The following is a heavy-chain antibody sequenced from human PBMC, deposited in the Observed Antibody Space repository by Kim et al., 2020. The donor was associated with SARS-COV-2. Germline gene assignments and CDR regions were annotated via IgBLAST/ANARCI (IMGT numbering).Heavy chain of an antibody. CDR3: ARDMTTVTTDYYYYGMDV. CDR2: ISAYNGNT. J-gene: IGHJ6*02. CDR1: GYTFTSYG. D-gene: IGHD4-17*01. V-gene: IGHV1-18*01. Sequence: DSVKVSCKASGYTFTSYGISWVRQAPGQGLEWMGWISAYNGNTKYAEELQGRVTMTTDRSTSTAYMELRRLRSDDTTVYYCARDMTTVTTDYYYYGMDVWGQGTTVTVSS.